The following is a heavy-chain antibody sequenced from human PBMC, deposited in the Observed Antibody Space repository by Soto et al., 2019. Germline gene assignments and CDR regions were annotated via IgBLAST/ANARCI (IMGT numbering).Heavy chain of an antibody. CDR2: IIPIFGTP. CDR3: ARGYTDYDDHSSYFDS. J-gene: IGHJ4*02. V-gene: IGHV1-69*01. Sequence: QVQLVQSGAEVKKPGSSVTVSCTASGGTFSTSLISWVRQAPGQGLEWMGGIIPIFGTPNYAQKFQGRVTITADESTSTVYMELNSLRSEDTAMYYCARGYTDYDDHSSYFDSWGQGTQVTVSS. CDR1: GGTFSTSL. D-gene: IGHD3-22*01.